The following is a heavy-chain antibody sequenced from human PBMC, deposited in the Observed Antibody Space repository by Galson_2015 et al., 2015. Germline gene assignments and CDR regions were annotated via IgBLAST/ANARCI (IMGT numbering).Heavy chain of an antibody. V-gene: IGHV3-53*01. CDR3: ARARRDCDSSGYYYNSLFY. CDR2: IYSGGST. D-gene: IGHD3-22*01. J-gene: IGHJ4*02. CDR1: GFTVSSNY. Sequence: SLRLSCAASGFTVSSNYMSWVRQAPGKGLEWVSVIYSGGSTYYADSVKGRFTISRDNSKNTLYLQMNSLRAEDTAVYYCARARRDCDSSGYYYNSLFYWGQGTLVTVSS.